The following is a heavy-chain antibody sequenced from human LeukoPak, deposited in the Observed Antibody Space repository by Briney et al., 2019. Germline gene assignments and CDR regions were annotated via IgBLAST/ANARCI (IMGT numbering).Heavy chain of an antibody. CDR2: MNPNSGNT. J-gene: IGHJ4*02. Sequence: GASVKVSCKASGYTFTSYDINWVRQATGQGLEWMGWMNPNSGNTGYAQKFQGRVTMTRNTSISTAYMELSSLRAEDTALYYCAKSRGELVGADPFDYWGQGTLVTVSS. CDR1: GYTFTSYD. V-gene: IGHV1-8*01. CDR3: AKSRGELVGADPFDY. D-gene: IGHD1-26*01.